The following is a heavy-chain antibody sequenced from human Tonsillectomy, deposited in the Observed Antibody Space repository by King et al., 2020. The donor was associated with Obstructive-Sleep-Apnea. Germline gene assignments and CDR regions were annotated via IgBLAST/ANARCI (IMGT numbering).Heavy chain of an antibody. V-gene: IGHV1-24*01. J-gene: IGHJ2*01. CDR2: FDPETAET. D-gene: IGHD3-9*01. CDR1: GYTLTELS. Sequence: QLVQSGAEVKKPGASVKVSCKVSGYTLTELSMHWVRQAPGKGLEWRGGFDPETAETIYARKFQGRFTMTEDRSTDSAYMELSSLRSEDTSVYYCATQNTYYDVLTGYYNWYLDLWGRGTLVTVSS. CDR3: ATQNTYYDVLTGYYNWYLDL.